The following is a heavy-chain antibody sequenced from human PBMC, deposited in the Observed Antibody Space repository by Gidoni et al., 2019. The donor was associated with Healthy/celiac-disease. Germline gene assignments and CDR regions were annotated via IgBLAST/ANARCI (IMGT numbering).Heavy chain of an antibody. V-gene: IGHV1-69*01. CDR1: GGTFSRYA. J-gene: IGHJ6*03. CDR2: ISPIFGTA. D-gene: IGHD5-18*01. Sequence: QVQLVQSGAEVKKTGYSLKASCKASGGTFSRYAISWVQQAPGQGLEWIGGISPIFGTANYPQKFQGRVTITADESTSTAYMELSSLRSEDTAVYYRARDLDSYAVNYYYYMDVWGKGTTVTVSS. CDR3: ARDLDSYAVNYYYYMDV.